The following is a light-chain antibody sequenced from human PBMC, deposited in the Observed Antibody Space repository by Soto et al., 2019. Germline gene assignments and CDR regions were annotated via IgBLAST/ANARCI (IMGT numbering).Light chain of an antibody. CDR2: DAS. CDR1: QSISSW. V-gene: IGKV1-5*01. CDR3: QQYNSYSERT. J-gene: IGKJ1*01. Sequence: DIQMTQSPSTLSASVGDRVTITCRASQSISSWLAWYQQKPGKAPKLLIHDASSLESGVPSRFSGSGSGTEFTLTISSLQPDDFATYYCQQYNSYSERTFGQGTKVEIK.